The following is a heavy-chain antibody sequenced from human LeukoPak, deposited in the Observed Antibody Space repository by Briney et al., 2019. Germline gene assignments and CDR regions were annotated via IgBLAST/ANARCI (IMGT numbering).Heavy chain of an antibody. CDR2: IYYSGST. D-gene: IGHD2-15*01. CDR1: GGSISSSSYY. CDR3: AREKDIVVVVAAIMGERRTYNWFDP. J-gene: IGHJ5*02. Sequence: SETLSLTCTVSGGSISSSSYYWGWIRQPPGKGLEWIGSIYYSGSTYYNPSLKSRVTISVDTSKNQFSLKLSSVTAADTAVYYCAREKDIVVVVAAIMGERRTYNWFDPWGQGTLVTVSS. V-gene: IGHV4-39*07.